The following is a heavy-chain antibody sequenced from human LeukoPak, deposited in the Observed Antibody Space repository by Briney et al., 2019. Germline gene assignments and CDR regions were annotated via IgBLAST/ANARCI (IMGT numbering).Heavy chain of an antibody. J-gene: IGHJ4*02. Sequence: GGSLRLSCAASGFTFSSYWMSWVRQSPGKGLEWVANIKPDGSEKYFMDSVKGRFTISRDNAKNALYLEMNSLRAEDTAEYYCAKDLYYYDSRGDYWGQGTLVTVSS. V-gene: IGHV3-7*01. CDR1: GFTFSSYW. CDR3: AKDLYYYDSRGDY. D-gene: IGHD3-22*01. CDR2: IKPDGSEK.